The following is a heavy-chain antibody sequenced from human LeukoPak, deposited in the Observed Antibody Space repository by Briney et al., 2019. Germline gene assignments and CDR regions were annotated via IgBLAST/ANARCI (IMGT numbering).Heavy chain of an antibody. CDR1: GITFSSYG. D-gene: IGHD3-3*01. V-gene: IGHV3-48*03. Sequence: GSLRLSCAASGITFSSYGMNWVRQAPGEGPEWVSDISGSGSTIYYADSVKGRFTISRDNAKNSLSLQLNSLRAEDTGIYYCARAEIRNAFFFDGWGQGTLVTVSS. J-gene: IGHJ4*02. CDR2: ISGSGSTI. CDR3: ARAEIRNAFFFDG.